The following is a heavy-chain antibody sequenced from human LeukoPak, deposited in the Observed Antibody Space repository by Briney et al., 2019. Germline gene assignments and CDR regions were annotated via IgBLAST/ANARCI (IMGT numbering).Heavy chain of an antibody. D-gene: IGHD2-2*01. CDR1: GFTFSSYA. Sequence: GGSLRLSCAASGFTFSSYAMHWVRQAPGKGLEWVAVISYDGSNKYYADSVKGRFTISRDNSKNTLYLQMNSLRAEDTAVYHCARVRCSSTSCPRGYFDLWGRGTLVTVSS. J-gene: IGHJ2*01. CDR2: ISYDGSNK. V-gene: IGHV3-30*04. CDR3: ARVRCSSTSCPRGYFDL.